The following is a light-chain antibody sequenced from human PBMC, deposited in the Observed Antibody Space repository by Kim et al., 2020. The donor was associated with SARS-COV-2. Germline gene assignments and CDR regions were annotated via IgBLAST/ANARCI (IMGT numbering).Light chain of an antibody. Sequence: HSITISCTGPISDVVAYNRVSWYQQHPGKAPKLMISDVSDRPSGVSNRFSGSKSDNTASLTISGLQAEDEADYFCSSLTSGATSVVFGGGTQLTVL. CDR1: ISDVVAYNR. CDR3: SSLTSGATSVV. V-gene: IGLV2-14*03. CDR2: DVS. J-gene: IGLJ2*01.